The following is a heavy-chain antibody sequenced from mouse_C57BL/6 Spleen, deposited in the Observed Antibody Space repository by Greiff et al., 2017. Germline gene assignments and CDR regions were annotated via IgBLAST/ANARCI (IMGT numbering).Heavy chain of an antibody. D-gene: IGHD1-1*01. V-gene: IGHV1-59*01. CDR2: IDPSDSYT. J-gene: IGHJ4*01. CDR1: GYTFTSYW. CDR3: AIPYITTVVATEAMDY. Sequence: QVQLKQPGAELVRPGTSVKLSCKASGYTFTSYWMHWVKQRPGQGLEWIGVIDPSDSYTNYNQKFKGKDTLTVDTSSSTAYMQLSSLTSEDSAVYYCAIPYITTVVATEAMDYWGQGTSVTVSS.